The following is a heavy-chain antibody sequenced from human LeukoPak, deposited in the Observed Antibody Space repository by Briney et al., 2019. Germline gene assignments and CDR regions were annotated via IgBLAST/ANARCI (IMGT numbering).Heavy chain of an antibody. D-gene: IGHD3-22*01. CDR1: GSTFSTYA. CDR2: ISGSGDST. V-gene: IGHV3-23*01. J-gene: IGHJ4*02. CDR3: ARDRGPSHDSRGFYWRYSFDS. Sequence: PGGSLRLSCAASGSTFSTYAVNWVRQAPGKGLEWLSTISGSGDSTYYADSVKSRFTISRDNSKDTLYLQMSSVRVDDTAVYYCARDRGPSHDSRGFYWRYSFDSWGQGILVTVST.